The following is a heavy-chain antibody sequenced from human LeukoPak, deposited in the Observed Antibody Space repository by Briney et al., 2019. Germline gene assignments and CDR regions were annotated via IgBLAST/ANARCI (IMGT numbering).Heavy chain of an antibody. V-gene: IGHV5-51*01. D-gene: IGHD3-10*01. Sequence: GESLRISCKGSGYSFTSYWIGWVRQMPGKGLEWMGIIYPGDSDTRYSPSFQGQVTISADKSISTAYLQWSSLKASDTAMYYCARAYGSGSYYFDSFDYWGQGTLVTVSS. CDR2: IYPGDSDT. J-gene: IGHJ4*02. CDR1: GYSFTSYW. CDR3: ARAYGSGSYYFDSFDY.